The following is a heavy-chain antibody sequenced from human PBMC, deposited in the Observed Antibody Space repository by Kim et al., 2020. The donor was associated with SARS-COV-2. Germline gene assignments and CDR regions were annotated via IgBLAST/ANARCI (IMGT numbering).Heavy chain of an antibody. CDR3: TRDPYDYVGGMQTHDACDM. Sequence: GGSLRLSCTASGFTFVDSAMSWFRQAPGKGLEWVGFIRGKAFGGATEYAASVKGRFTISRDDSKSIVYLQMNSLKTEDTAVYYCTRDPYDYVGGMQTHDACDMWGQGTKVIVSS. CDR1: GFTFVDSA. V-gene: IGHV3-49*03. J-gene: IGHJ3*02. D-gene: IGHD3-16*01. CDR2: IRGKAFGGAT.